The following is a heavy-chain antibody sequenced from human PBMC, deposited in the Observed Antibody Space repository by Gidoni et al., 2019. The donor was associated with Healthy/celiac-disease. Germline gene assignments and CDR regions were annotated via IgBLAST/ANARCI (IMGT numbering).Heavy chain of an antibody. Sequence: QLQLQESGPGLVKPSETLSLPCTVSGGSISSSRYYWGWIRKPPGKGLEWIGSIYYSGSTYYNPSLKSRVTISVDTSKNQFSLKLSSVTAADTAVYYCARSGDYSAFSPDWGQGTLVTVSS. V-gene: IGHV4-39*01. CDR1: GGSISSSRYY. CDR2: IYYSGST. J-gene: IGHJ4*02. D-gene: IGHD4-17*01. CDR3: ARSGDYSAFSPD.